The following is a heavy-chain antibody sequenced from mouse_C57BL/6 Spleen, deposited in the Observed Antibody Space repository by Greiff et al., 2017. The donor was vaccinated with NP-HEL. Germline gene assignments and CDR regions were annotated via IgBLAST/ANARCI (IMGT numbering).Heavy chain of an antibody. J-gene: IGHJ2*01. CDR1: GFTFSSYT. CDR3: ARQGYYYGSRGDYFDY. V-gene: IGHV5-9*01. D-gene: IGHD1-1*01. Sequence: VQLKESGGGLVKPGGSLKLSCAASGFTFSSYTMSWVRQTPEKRLEWVATISGGGGNTYYPDSVKGRFTISRDNAKNTLYLQMSSLRSEDTALYYCARQGYYYGSRGDYFDYWGQGTTLTVSS. CDR2: ISGGGGNT.